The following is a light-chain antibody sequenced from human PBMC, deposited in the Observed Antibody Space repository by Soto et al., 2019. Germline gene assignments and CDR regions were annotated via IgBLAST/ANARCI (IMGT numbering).Light chain of an antibody. Sequence: EIVMTQSPVTLSVSPGERVTLSCRASQNVNINLAWYQQRPGQAPRGLIYGASNSASGIPDRFSGSGSGTDFTLTISILEPDDFALYYCQQYKDWPPLTFGGGTRVEIK. CDR1: QNVNIN. CDR3: QQYKDWPPLT. J-gene: IGKJ4*01. V-gene: IGKV3D-15*03. CDR2: GAS.